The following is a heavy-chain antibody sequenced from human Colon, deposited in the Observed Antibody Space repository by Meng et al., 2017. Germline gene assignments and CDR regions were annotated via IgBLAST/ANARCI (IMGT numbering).Heavy chain of an antibody. Sequence: QVPLQQWGPGLLKPSETLTLTCAINVGPFSGYYWSWFRHAPGKGLEWIGEINHSGDTHYSPSLKSRVSMSFDTSKKQFSLHLSSVTAADTAVYYCSSLLTLDYWGPGTLVTVSS. V-gene: IGHV4-34*02. J-gene: IGHJ4*02. CDR1: VGPFSGYY. CDR2: INHSGDT. D-gene: IGHD2-15*01. CDR3: SSLLTLDY.